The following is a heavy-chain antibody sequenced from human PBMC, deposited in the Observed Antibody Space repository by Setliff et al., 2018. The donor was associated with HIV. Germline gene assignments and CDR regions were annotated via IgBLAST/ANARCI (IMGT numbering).Heavy chain of an antibody. CDR2: MNKDGVGT. V-gene: IGHV1-46*01. CDR1: GDTSTIHY. D-gene: IGHD3-10*01. J-gene: IGHJ5*02. CDR3: ATDPTSRAYGSGSFGWLDP. Sequence: GASVKVSCKASGDTSTIHYIHWVRQAPGQGLEWMGIMNKDGVGTTYAQKFQGRVTLTRDRSTNTVYMDLNSLRSEDTAVYYCATDPTSRAYGSGSFGWLDPWGQGTLVTVSS.